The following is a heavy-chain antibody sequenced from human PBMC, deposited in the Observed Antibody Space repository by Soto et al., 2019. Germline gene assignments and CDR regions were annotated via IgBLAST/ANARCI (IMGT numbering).Heavy chain of an antibody. V-gene: IGHV3-30*18. J-gene: IGHJ3*01. CDR3: AKLPDTICGLSVAHDAFAF. CDR2: ISHDGRNK. CDR1: GFIFSNYA. D-gene: IGHD2-2*01. Sequence: ESGGGVVQPGKSVRLSCAASGFIFSNYAMHWVRQAPGKGLEWVADISHDGRNKYHADSVGGRFTISRDNSKNTLYLQMDRPTAEDTALYYCAKLPDTICGLSVAHDAFAFWVQEITVNVSS.